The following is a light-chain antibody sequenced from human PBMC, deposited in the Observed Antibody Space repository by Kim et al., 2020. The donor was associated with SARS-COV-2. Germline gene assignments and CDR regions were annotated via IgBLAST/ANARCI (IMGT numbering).Light chain of an antibody. CDR1: QSTSRW. CDR2: KAS. V-gene: IGKV1-5*03. CDR3: QQYGGYWT. Sequence: DIQMTQSPSTLSASVGDRVTITCRASQSTSRWLAWYQQKPGKAPKLLIYKASSLESGVPSRFSGSGSGTEFTLTISSLQPDDFATYYCQQYGGYWTFGQGTKVDIK. J-gene: IGKJ1*01.